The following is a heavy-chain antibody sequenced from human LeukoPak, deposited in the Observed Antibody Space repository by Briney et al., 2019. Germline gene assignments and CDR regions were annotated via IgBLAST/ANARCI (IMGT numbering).Heavy chain of an antibody. D-gene: IGHD3-3*01. V-gene: IGHV1-69*04. J-gene: IGHJ1*01. CDR1: GGTFSSYA. CDR2: IIPILGIA. Sequence: ASVKVSCKASGGTFSSYAISWVRQAPGQGLEWMGRIIPILGIANYAQKFQGRVTITADKSTSTAYMELSSLRSEDTAVYYCARVSYYDFWSGYEYFQHWGQGTLVTVSS. CDR3: ARVSYYDFWSGYEYFQH.